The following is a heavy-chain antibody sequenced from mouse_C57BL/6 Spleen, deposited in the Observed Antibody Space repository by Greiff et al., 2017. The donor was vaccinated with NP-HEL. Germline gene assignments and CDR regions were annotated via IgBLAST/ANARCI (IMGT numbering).Heavy chain of an antibody. Sequence: EVKLMESEGGLVQPGSSMKLSCTASGFTFSDYYMAWVRQVPEKGLEWVANINYDGSSTYYLDSLKSRFLISRDNAKNILYLQMSSLKSEDTATYYCARDSNYDFDYWGQGTTLTVSS. CDR1: GFTFSDYY. CDR3: ARDSNYDFDY. CDR2: INYDGSST. V-gene: IGHV5-16*01. J-gene: IGHJ2*01. D-gene: IGHD2-5*01.